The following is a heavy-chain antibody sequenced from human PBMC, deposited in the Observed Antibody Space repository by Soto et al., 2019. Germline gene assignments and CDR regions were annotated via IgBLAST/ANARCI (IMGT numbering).Heavy chain of an antibody. J-gene: IGHJ4*02. CDR1: GSTFTSYC. CDR3: AREGDHIYDDYGLDF. Sequence: ASVKVSCKASGSTFTSYCISWVRQAPGQGLELMGWINAGNENTRYSHKFQGRVTMTMDTSANKVYMEVNVVRPEDTAVYYCAREGDHIYDDYGLDFWAQGTLVNVSS. V-gene: IGHV1-18*01. D-gene: IGHD5-12*01. CDR2: INAGNENT.